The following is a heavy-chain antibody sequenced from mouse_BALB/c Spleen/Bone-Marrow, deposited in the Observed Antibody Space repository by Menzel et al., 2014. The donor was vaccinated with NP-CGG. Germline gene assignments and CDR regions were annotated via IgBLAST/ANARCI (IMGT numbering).Heavy chain of an antibody. Sequence: EVKLVESGGGLVKPGGSLKLSCAASGFPFSRYDMSWVRQTPEKRLEWVATISSGGPYTYYPVSVKGRFTISRDNARNTLYLQMSGLRYEDTALYYCARQDGYDGTWFAYWGQGTLVTVSA. V-gene: IGHV5-9*02. J-gene: IGHJ3*01. D-gene: IGHD2-2*01. CDR2: ISSGGPYT. CDR3: ARQDGYDGTWFAY. CDR1: GFPFSRYD.